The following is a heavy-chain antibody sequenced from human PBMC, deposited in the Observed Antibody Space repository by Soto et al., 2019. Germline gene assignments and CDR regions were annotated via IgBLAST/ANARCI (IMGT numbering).Heavy chain of an antibody. CDR3: AKADYPFQDYYGMDV. Sequence: GGSLRLSCAASGFTFSSYAMSWVRQAPGKGLEWVSAISGSGGSTYYADSVKGRFTISRDNSKNTLYLQMNSLRAEDTAVYYCAKADYPFQDYYGMDVWGQGTTVTVSS. V-gene: IGHV3-23*01. CDR2: ISGSGGST. CDR1: GFTFSSYA. J-gene: IGHJ6*02. D-gene: IGHD5-12*01.